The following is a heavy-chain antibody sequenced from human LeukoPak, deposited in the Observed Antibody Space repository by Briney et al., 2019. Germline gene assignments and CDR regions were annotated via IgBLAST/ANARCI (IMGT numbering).Heavy chain of an antibody. CDR1: GGSISSSSYY. Sequence: SETLSLTCTVSGGSISSSSYYWGWIRQPPGKGLEWIGSIYYSGSTYYNPSLKSRVAISVDTSKNQFSLKLSSVTAADTAVYYCARHELTIPMDVWGKGTTVTVSS. CDR3: ARHELTIPMDV. V-gene: IGHV4-39*01. CDR2: IYYSGST. D-gene: IGHD3-3*01. J-gene: IGHJ6*04.